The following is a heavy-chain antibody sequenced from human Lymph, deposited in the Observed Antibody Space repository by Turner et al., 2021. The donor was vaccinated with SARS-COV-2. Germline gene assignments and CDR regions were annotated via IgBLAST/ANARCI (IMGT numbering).Heavy chain of an antibody. CDR1: GFTFSSYA. V-gene: IGHV3-30-3*01. J-gene: IGHJ4*02. CDR3: ARDFVAVTGPFDY. Sequence: QVQLVESGGGVVQPGGSLRLSCAASGFTFSSYARHWVRQAPGKGLKWVAVISYDGSNKYYADSVKGRFTISRDNSKNTLYLQMNSLRAEHTAVYYCARDFVAVTGPFDYWGQGTLVTVSS. CDR2: ISYDGSNK. D-gene: IGHD6-19*01.